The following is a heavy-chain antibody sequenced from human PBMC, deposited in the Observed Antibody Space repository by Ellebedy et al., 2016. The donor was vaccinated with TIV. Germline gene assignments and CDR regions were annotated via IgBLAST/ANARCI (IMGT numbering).Heavy chain of an antibody. CDR1: GASISSTSSY. CDR2: IYYSGST. J-gene: IGHJ5*02. Sequence: SETLSLTXNVSGASISSTSSYWSWIRQPPGKGLEWIGYIYYSGSTNYNPSLKSRVTITVDTSKNLFSLKLSSLTAADTAVYYCARVLRYLDPWGQGTLVTVSS. V-gene: IGHV4-61*01. D-gene: IGHD3-9*01. CDR3: ARVLRYLDP.